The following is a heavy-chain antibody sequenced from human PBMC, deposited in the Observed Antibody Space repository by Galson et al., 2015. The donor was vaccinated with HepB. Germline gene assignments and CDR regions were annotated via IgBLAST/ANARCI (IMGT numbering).Heavy chain of an antibody. CDR3: ARAMVRGVTLEAFDI. D-gene: IGHD3-10*01. J-gene: IGHJ3*02. V-gene: IGHV2-70*11. Sequence: PALVKPTQTLTLTCTFSGFSLSTSGMCVSWIRQPPGKALEWLARIDWDDDKYYSTSLKTRLTISKDTSKNQVVLTMTNMDPVDTATYYCARAMVRGVTLEAFDIWGQGTMVTVSS. CDR1: GFSLSTSGMC. CDR2: IDWDDDK.